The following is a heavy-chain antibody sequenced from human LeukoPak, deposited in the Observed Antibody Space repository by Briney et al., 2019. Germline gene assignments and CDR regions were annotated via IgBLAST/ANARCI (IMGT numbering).Heavy chain of an antibody. Sequence: PSETLSLTCTVSGGSISSYYWSWIRQPPGKGLEWIGYTYYSGSPNYNPSLKSRVTISIHTSKKQFSLKLSSVTAADTAVYYCARGIAVAGIVSDYYYFGMDVWGQGTTVTVSS. CDR2: TYYSGSP. CDR1: GGSISSYY. CDR3: ARGIAVAGIVSDYYYFGMDV. J-gene: IGHJ6*02. D-gene: IGHD6-19*01. V-gene: IGHV4-59*08.